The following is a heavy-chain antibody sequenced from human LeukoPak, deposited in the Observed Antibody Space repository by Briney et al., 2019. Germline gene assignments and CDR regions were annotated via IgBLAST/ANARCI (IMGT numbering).Heavy chain of an antibody. CDR3: ARVKPIGYSYGLRFSGAFDI. Sequence: GASVKVSCKASGYTFTGYYMHWVRQAPGQGLEWMGWINPKSGGTNYAQKFQGRVTMTRDTSISTAYMEMSRLRSDDTAVYYCARVKPIGYSYGLRFSGAFDIWGQGTMVTVSS. CDR1: GYTFTGYY. CDR2: INPKSGGT. J-gene: IGHJ3*02. D-gene: IGHD5-18*01. V-gene: IGHV1-2*02.